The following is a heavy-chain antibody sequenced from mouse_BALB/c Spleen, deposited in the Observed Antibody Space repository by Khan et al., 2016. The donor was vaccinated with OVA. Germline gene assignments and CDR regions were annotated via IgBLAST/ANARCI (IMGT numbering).Heavy chain of an antibody. J-gene: IGHJ2*01. CDR1: GYSITSGYG. CDR2: ISYSGST. D-gene: IGHD1-2*01. V-gene: IGHV3-2*02. CDR3: ARTARIKY. Sequence: VQLKQPGPGLVKPSQSLSLTCTFTGYSITSGYGWNWIRQFPGNKLEWMGYISYSGSTNSNPSLKSRISITRDTSKNQFFLQLNSVTTEDTATYYCARTARIKYWGQGTTLTVSS.